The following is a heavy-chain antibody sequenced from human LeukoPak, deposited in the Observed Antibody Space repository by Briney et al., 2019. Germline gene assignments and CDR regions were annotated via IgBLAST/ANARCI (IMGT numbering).Heavy chain of an antibody. V-gene: IGHV3-11*01. CDR1: GFTFSDYY. CDR3: AIDRYGSGRNWFDP. Sequence: PGGSLRLSCAASGFTFSDYYMSWIRQAPGKGLEWVSYISSSGSTIYYADSVKVRFTISRDTAKNSLYLQMNSLRAEDTAVYYCAIDRYGSGRNWFDPWGQGTLVTVSS. D-gene: IGHD3-10*01. CDR2: ISSSGSTI. J-gene: IGHJ5*02.